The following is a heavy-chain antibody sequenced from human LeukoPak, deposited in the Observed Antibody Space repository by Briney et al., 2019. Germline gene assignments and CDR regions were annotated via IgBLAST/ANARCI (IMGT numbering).Heavy chain of an antibody. D-gene: IGHD3-16*01. CDR2: VDNSGST. V-gene: IGHV4-59*08. Sequence: SETLSLTCTVSGGSFSGYYWCWIRQPPGKGLEWIGYVDNSGSTYTKPSLRSRVTILLDTSKKQVSLKLSSVTAADTAVYFCARHGGGYSFDYWGQGTLVTVSS. J-gene: IGHJ4*02. CDR3: ARHGGGYSFDY. CDR1: GGSFSGYY.